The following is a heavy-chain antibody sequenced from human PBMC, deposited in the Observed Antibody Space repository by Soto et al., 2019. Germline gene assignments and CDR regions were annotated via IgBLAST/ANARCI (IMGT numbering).Heavy chain of an antibody. J-gene: IGHJ6*02. Sequence: GGSLRLSCAASGLTFRNAWMSWVRQAPGKGLEWVGRIKSKGSGGTTDYAAPVKGRFTISRDDSKQALFLQMNSLKTEDTAVYYCTWNLGYYYKMGVWGQGTTVTVSS. D-gene: IGHD1-7*01. CDR3: TWNLGYYYKMGV. V-gene: IGHV3-15*01. CDR2: IKSKGSGGTT. CDR1: GLTFRNAW.